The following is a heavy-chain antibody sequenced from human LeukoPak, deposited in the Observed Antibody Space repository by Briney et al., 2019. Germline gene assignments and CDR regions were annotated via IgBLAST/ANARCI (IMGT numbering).Heavy chain of an antibody. V-gene: IGHV3-21*04. D-gene: IGHD3-10*01. CDR1: GFTFTSYT. CDR2: ITNSGVHT. Sequence: PGGSLRLSCAASGFTFTSYTMSWVRQAPRKGLEWVSSITNSGVHTYYTDSLKGRFTISRDNSKNTVFLQMNSLRADDTAVYYCARVPYGNYHYYYMDVWGKGTTVTVSS. CDR3: ARVPYGNYHYYYMDV. J-gene: IGHJ6*03.